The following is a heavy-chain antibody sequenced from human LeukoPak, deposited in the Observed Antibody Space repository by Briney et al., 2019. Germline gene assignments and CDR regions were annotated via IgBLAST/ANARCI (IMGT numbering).Heavy chain of an antibody. CDR2: ISYDGSNK. CDR1: GFTFSSYA. J-gene: IGHJ4*02. D-gene: IGHD3-10*01. V-gene: IGHV3-30-3*01. CDR3: ARDNPFLNYGSGSPIDY. Sequence: GGSLRLSCAASGFTFSSYAMHWVRQAPGKGLEWVAVISYDGSNKYYADSVKGRFTISRDNSKNTLYLQMNSLRAEDTAVYYCARDNPFLNYGSGSPIDYWGQGTLVTVSS.